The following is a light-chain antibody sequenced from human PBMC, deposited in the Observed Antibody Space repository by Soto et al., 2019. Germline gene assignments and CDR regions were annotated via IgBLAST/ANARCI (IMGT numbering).Light chain of an antibody. CDR2: DAS. CDR1: QTVDSH. Sequence: EIVLTQSPATLSLSPGERATLSCRASQTVDSHLAWYQQKPGQPPRLLIYDASNRATGIPARFSGSGSGTDFTLTISSLQSEDFAVYYCQQYSNWPPTTFGQGTRLEIK. CDR3: QQYSNWPPTT. J-gene: IGKJ5*01. V-gene: IGKV3-11*01.